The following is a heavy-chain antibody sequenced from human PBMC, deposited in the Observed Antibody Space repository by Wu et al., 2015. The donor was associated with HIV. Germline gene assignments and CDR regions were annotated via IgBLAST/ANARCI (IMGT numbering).Heavy chain of an antibody. V-gene: IGHV1-2*02. CDR1: GGTFNKYA. CDR2: INPNSGGT. J-gene: IGHJ6*02. D-gene: IGHD3-10*01. Sequence: QVQLVQSGTEMKKPGSSVKVSCETSGGTFNKYAINWVRQAPGQGLEWMGWINPNSGGTNYAQKFQGRVTMTRDTSISTAYMELSRLRSDDTAVYYCARDSVRGVVYYYVMDVWGQGTTVTVSS. CDR3: ARDSVRGVVYYYVMDV.